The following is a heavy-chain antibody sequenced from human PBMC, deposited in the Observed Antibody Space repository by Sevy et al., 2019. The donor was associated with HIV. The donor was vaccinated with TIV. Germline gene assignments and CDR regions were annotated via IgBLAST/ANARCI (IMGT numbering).Heavy chain of an antibody. J-gene: IGHJ5*02. Sequence: SETLSLTCAVYGGSFSGYYWNWIRQSPGKGLEWIGEINHSGSTHYNPSLKSRVTISVDTSKNQFSLGLNPVTAADTAVYYCARAPPVVVVPGAPSWFDPWGQGTLVTVSS. CDR3: ARAPPVVVVPGAPSWFDP. V-gene: IGHV4-34*01. D-gene: IGHD2-2*01. CDR1: GGSFSGYY. CDR2: INHSGST.